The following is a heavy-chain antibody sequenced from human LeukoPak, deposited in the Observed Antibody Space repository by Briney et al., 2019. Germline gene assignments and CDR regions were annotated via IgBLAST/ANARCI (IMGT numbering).Heavy chain of an antibody. Sequence: PGGSLRLSCAASGFIFSNYGMHWIRQPPGKGLEWMGSITYSGSTNYNPSLRSRVTISVDTSKNQFSLKLSSVTAADPAVYYCATYSSGWYYFDYWGQGTLVTVSS. CDR1: GFIFSNYG. D-gene: IGHD6-19*01. CDR2: ITYSGST. CDR3: ATYSSGWYYFDY. V-gene: IGHV4-59*08. J-gene: IGHJ4*02.